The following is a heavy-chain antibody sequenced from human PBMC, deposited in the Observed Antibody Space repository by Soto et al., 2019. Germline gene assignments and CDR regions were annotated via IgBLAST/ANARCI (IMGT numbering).Heavy chain of an antibody. V-gene: IGHV1-18*04. D-gene: IGHD2-2*01. Sequence: ASVKVSCKASGYSFTTYTISWVRQAPGQGLQWMGWISPYSGYTTYAENLQGRVSMTTETSTTTAYLEVRSLRSDDTAVYYCARVRGSSLVVPGASDYWGQGTLVTVFS. CDR1: GYSFTTYT. CDR3: ARVRGSSLVVPGASDY. CDR2: ISPYSGYT. J-gene: IGHJ4*02.